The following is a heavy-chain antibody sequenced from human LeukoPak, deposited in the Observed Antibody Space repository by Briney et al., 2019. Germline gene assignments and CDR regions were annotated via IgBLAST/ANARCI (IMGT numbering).Heavy chain of an antibody. CDR3: AREGDYYDSSGYTIEIDY. D-gene: IGHD3-22*01. V-gene: IGHV1-2*06. CDR1: GYTFTGYY. CDR2: INPNSGGT. Sequence: GASVKVSCKASGYTFTGYYMHWVRQAPGQGLEWMGRINPNSGGTNYAQKFQGRVTMTRDTSISTAYMELSRLRSDDTAVYYCAREGDYYDSSGYTIEIDYWGQGTLVTVSS. J-gene: IGHJ4*02.